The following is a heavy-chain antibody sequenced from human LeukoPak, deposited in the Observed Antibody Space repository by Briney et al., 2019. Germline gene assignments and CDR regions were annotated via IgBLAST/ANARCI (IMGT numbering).Heavy chain of an antibody. Sequence: ASVKVSCKASGGTISRYTFNWVRQAPGQGLEWMGRIIPILNIVNYAQKFQGRVTITADKSTTTAYMELSSLRSEDTAVYYCARAIMSIAARPYYFDYWGQGTLVTVSS. CDR3: ARAIMSIAARPYYFDY. V-gene: IGHV1-69*02. J-gene: IGHJ4*02. CDR1: GGTISRYT. CDR2: IIPILNIV. D-gene: IGHD6-6*01.